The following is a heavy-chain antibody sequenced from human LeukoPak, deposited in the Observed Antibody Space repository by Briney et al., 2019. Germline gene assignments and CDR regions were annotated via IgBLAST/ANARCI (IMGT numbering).Heavy chain of an antibody. J-gene: IGHJ5*02. CDR2: INPNSGGT. Sequence: ASVKVSCKASGYTFTGYYMHWVRQAPGQGLEWMGWINPNSGGTNYAQKFQGRVTMTRDTSISTAYMELSRLRSDDTAVYYCARDIAAAYHWFDPWGHGTLVTVSS. D-gene: IGHD6-13*01. V-gene: IGHV1-2*02. CDR1: GYTFTGYY. CDR3: ARDIAAAYHWFDP.